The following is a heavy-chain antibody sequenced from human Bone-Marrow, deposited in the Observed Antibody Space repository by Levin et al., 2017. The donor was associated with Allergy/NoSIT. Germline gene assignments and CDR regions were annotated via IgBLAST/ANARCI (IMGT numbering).Heavy chain of an antibody. D-gene: IGHD2-15*01. CDR1: GFIFSNYA. J-gene: IGHJ4*02. CDR2: ITGGGTGT. Sequence: LSLTCAASGFIFSNYAMSWVRQAPGKGLEWVAAITGGGTGTFLADSVKGRFMISRDNSQDTLFLQMDRLRGDDTAVYHCVKGSSGGRPYYFDYWGQGNLVTVTS. CDR3: VKGSSGGRPYYFDY. V-gene: IGHV3-23*01.